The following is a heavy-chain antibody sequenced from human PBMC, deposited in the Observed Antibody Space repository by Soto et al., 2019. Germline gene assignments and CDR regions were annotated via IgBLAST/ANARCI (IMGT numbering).Heavy chain of an antibody. CDR2: ISDSGGSA. Sequence: WGSLRLSCAASGFTFSSYAMSWVRQVPGKGLDWVSSISDSGGSAYYADSGKGRFTISRDNSKNTLYLQMNSLRAEDTAVYFCAKDMDIIRIYYFYXWGQGALFTASX. J-gene: IGHJ4*02. CDR3: AKDMDIIRIYYFYX. CDR1: GFTFSSYA. D-gene: IGHD5-12*01. V-gene: IGHV3-23*01.